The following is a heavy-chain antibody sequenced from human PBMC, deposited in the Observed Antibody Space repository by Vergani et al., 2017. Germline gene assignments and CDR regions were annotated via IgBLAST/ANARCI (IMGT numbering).Heavy chain of an antibody. Sequence: EVHLEESGGGLVQPGGSLRLSCAASGFTFGDYYMAWLRLASGKGLDWVASIKRDGTETFYVDSVKGRFTISRDNAKTTLYLQMNSLRDEDRGVYYCARISGGSAPYLHYWGKGTLVTVAS. CDR1: GFTFGDYY. CDR3: ARISGGSAPYLHY. V-gene: IGHV3-7*01. D-gene: IGHD2-15*01. CDR2: IKRDGTET. J-gene: IGHJ1*01.